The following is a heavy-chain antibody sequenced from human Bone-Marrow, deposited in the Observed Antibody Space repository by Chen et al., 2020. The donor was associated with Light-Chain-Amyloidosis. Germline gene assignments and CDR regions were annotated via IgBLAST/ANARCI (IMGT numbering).Heavy chain of an antibody. V-gene: IGHV3-49*04. J-gene: IGHJ5*02. Sequence: EVQLVETGGGVVRPGESLRLSCAVSGFNLDDYGMSWVRQAPGKGLEWVGFIRSNADGAMTELVASVDGRFFMSRDESRGVFYLEMNSLKIEDTGMYFCARWYGYGPWGQGTLVTVSS. CDR1: GFNLDDYG. D-gene: IGHD5-12*01. CDR3: ARWYGYGP. CDR2: IRSNADGAMT.